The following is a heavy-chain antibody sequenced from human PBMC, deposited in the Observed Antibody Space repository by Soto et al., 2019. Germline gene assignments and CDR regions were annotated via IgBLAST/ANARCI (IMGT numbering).Heavy chain of an antibody. V-gene: IGHV4-59*01. CDR1: GGSISSYY. Sequence: PSETLSLTCTVSGGSISSYYWSWIRQPPGKGLEWIGYIYYSGSTNYNPSLKSRVTISVDTSKNQFSLKLSSVTAADTAVYYCARGGVGGYKYYYYYYYMDVWGKGTTVTVSS. J-gene: IGHJ6*03. CDR3: ARGGVGGYKYYYYYYYMDV. CDR2: IYYSGST. D-gene: IGHD3-10*01.